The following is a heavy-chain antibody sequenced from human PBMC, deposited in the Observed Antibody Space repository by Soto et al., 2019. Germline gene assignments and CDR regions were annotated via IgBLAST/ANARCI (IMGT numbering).Heavy chain of an antibody. Sequence: GGSLRLSCAASGFTFSSYSMNWVRQAPGKGLEWVSYISSSSSTIYYADSVKGRSTISRDNAKNSLYLQMNSLRAEDTAVYYCARDAYDSSGYYRNFDYWGQGTLVTVSS. D-gene: IGHD3-22*01. CDR3: ARDAYDSSGYYRNFDY. J-gene: IGHJ4*02. V-gene: IGHV3-48*01. CDR1: GFTFSSYS. CDR2: ISSSSSTI.